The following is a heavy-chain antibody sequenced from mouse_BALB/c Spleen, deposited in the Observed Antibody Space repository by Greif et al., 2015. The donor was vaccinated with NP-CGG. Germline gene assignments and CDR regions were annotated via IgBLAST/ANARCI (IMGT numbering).Heavy chain of an antibody. CDR2: IAPGSGST. D-gene: IGHD4-1*01. CDR1: GYTFTSYW. Sequence: DLVKPGASVKLSCKASGYTFTSYWINWIKQRPGQGLEWIGRIAPGSGSTYYNEMFKGKATLTVDTSSSTAYIQLSSLSSEDSAVYFCARSLTGTEAWFAYWGQGTLVTVSA. J-gene: IGHJ3*01. CDR3: ARSLTGTEAWFAY. V-gene: IGHV1S41*01.